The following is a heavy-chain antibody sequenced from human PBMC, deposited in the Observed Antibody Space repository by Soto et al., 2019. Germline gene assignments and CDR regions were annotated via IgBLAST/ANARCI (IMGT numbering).Heavy chain of an antibody. CDR1: VYTFTSYG. V-gene: IGHV1-18*04. D-gene: IGHD2-2*02. Sequence: GASVKVSGKASVYTFTSYGMSCVRQAPGQGLEWMGWISAYNGNTNYAQKLQGRVTMTTDTSTSTAYMELRSLRSDDTAVYYCATHRSYCSSTSCYIGYYYYYGMDVWGQGTTVTVSS. CDR2: ISAYNGNT. J-gene: IGHJ6*02. CDR3: ATHRSYCSSTSCYIGYYYYYGMDV.